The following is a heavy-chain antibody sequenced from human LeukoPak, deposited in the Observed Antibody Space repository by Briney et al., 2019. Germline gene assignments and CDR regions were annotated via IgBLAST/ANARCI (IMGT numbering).Heavy chain of an antibody. V-gene: IGHV4-34*01. CDR3: ARGRYYYGSGSYYLPFDY. D-gene: IGHD3-10*01. CDR1: GGSSSGYY. Sequence: SETLSLTCAVYGGSSSGYYWSWIRQPPGKGLEWIGEINHSGSTNYNPSLKSRVTISVDTSKNQFSLKLSSVTAADTAVYYCARGRYYYGSGSYYLPFDYWGQGTLVTVSS. J-gene: IGHJ4*02. CDR2: INHSGST.